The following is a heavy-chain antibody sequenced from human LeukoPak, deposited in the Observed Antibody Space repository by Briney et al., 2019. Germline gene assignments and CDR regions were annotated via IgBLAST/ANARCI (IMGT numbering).Heavy chain of an antibody. D-gene: IGHD5-24*01. J-gene: IGHJ4*02. Sequence: PGGSLRLSCAASGFSLSSYWISWVRQAPGKGLEWVANIKEDGSEKYYVDSVKGRFTISRDNVKNSLYLQMNSLRAEDTAVYYCARDRGWLQLDYWGQGTLVTVSS. CDR1: GFSLSSYW. CDR2: IKEDGSEK. V-gene: IGHV3-7*01. CDR3: ARDRGWLQLDY.